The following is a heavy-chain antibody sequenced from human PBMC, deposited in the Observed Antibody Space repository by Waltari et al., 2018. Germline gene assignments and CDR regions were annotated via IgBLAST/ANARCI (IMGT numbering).Heavy chain of an antibody. CDR2: IYYSGGT. V-gene: IGHV4-39*07. D-gene: IGHD1-26*01. J-gene: IGHJ4*02. CDR3: ARDGGGSYYVNY. Sequence: QLQLQESGPGLVKPSETLSLTCTVSGGSISSSSYYWGWIRQPPGKGLEWIGSIYYSGGTYYNPSLKSRVTISVDTSKNQFSLKLSSVTAADTAVYYCARDGGGSYYVNYWGQGTLVTVSS. CDR1: GGSISSSSYY.